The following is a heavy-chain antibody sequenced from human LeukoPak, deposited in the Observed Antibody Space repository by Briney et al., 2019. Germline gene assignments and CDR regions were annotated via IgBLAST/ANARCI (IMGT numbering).Heavy chain of an antibody. D-gene: IGHD1-1*01. CDR1: GFTFSTCA. J-gene: IGHJ3*02. Sequence: PGGSLRLSCAVSGFTFSTCAMGWVRQAPGRGLEWISSVHKWGDRTSYAASVKGRFTISRDNSKNTLYLQMSNLRAEDTATYYCARALGTIDPFDIWGQGTMVTASS. V-gene: IGHV3-23*01. CDR2: VHKWGDRT. CDR3: ARALGTIDPFDI.